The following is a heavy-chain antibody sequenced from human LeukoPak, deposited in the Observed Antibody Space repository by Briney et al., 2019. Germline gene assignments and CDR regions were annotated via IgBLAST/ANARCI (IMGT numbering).Heavy chain of an antibody. CDR1: GFTFDDYA. J-gene: IGHJ5*02. V-gene: IGHV3-9*03. CDR3: ARGSIAAAGLNWFDP. Sequence: GGSLRLSCAASGFTFDDYAMHWVRQAPGKGLEWVSGISWNSGSIGYADSVKGRFTISRDNAKNSLYLQMNGLRAEDMALYYCARGSIAAAGLNWFDPWGQGTLVTVSS. D-gene: IGHD6-13*01. CDR2: ISWNSGSI.